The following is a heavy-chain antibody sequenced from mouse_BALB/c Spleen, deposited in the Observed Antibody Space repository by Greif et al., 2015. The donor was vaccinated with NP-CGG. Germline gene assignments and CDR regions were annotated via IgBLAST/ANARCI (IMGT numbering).Heavy chain of an antibody. Sequence: QVQLQQSGAELVKPGASVKLSCKASGYTFTSYWMHWVKQRPGQGLEWIGEINPSNGRTNYNEKFKSKATLTVDKSSSTAYMQLSSLTSEDSAVYYCARCGNYVDYWGQGTTLTVSS. CDR1: GYTFTSYW. CDR3: ARCGNYVDY. CDR2: INPSNGRT. V-gene: IGHV1S81*02. D-gene: IGHD1-1*02. J-gene: IGHJ2*01.